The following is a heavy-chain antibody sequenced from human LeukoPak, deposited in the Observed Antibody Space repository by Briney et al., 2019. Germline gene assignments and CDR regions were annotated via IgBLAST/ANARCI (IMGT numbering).Heavy chain of an antibody. CDR2: INHSGST. CDR3: ARGRAEYYYDSSGYPRGSYYYYYMDV. Sequence: SETLSLTCAVYGGSFSGYYWSWIRQPPGKGLEWIGEINHSGSTNYNPSLKSRVTLSVDTSKNQFSLKLSSVTAADTAVYYCARGRAEYYYDSSGYPRGSYYYYYMDVWGKGTTVTVSS. J-gene: IGHJ6*03. CDR1: GGSFSGYY. V-gene: IGHV4-34*01. D-gene: IGHD3-22*01.